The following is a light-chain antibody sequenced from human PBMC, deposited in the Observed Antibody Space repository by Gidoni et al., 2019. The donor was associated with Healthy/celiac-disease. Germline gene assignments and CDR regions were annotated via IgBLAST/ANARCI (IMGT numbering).Light chain of an antibody. V-gene: IGLV2-14*01. Sequence: QSALTQPASVSGAPGQSITISCTGTSSYVGGYNYVSWYQQHPCKAPKLMIYDVSNRPSGVSNRFSGSKSGKTASLTISGLQAEDEADYYCSSYTSSSTVVFGGGTKLTVL. CDR3: SSYTSSSTVV. CDR2: DVS. J-gene: IGLJ2*01. CDR1: SSYVGGYNY.